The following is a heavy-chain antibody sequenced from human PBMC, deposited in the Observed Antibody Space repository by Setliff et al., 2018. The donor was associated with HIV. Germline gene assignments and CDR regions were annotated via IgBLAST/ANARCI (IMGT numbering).Heavy chain of an antibody. J-gene: IGHJ4*02. D-gene: IGHD1-26*01. CDR3: ARAGYLLHYFDS. CDR1: GYTFTDYA. Sequence: ASVKVSCKASGYTFTDYAIYWMRQAPGQRLEWLGWINAGNGNTEYSQNFQRRVTISRDTSASTAYMELSSLRSEDTAVYYCARAGYLLHYFDSWGQGTLVTVSS. V-gene: IGHV1-3*01. CDR2: INAGNGNT.